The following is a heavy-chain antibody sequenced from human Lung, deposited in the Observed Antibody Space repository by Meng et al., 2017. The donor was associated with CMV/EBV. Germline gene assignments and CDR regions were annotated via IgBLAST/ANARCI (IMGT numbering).Heavy chain of an antibody. V-gene: IGHV3-23*01. CDR2: ITASGGST. J-gene: IGHJ4*02. CDR3: AKAFSASWYREYYDD. D-gene: IGHD6-13*01. CDR1: EFSFSNYA. Sequence: GESLKISCAASEFSFSNYAMSWVRQAPGRGLAWVSAITASGGSTYYADSVKGRFTVSRDNSKNTPYLQMNSLRAEDTALYYCAKAFSASWYREYYDDWGQGTLVTVSS.